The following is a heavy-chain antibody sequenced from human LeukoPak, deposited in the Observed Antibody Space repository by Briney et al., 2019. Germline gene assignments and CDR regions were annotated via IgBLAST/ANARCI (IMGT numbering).Heavy chain of an antibody. J-gene: IGHJ4*02. CDR3: ASTLSVLRYFDWPSWVGY. CDR2: IYPSGST. Sequence: SETMSLTCTVSGGSISSYYWSWIRQPAGKGLEWIGRIYPSGSTNYNPYLKSRVTMSVDTSKNQFSLKLSSVTAADTAVYYCASTLSVLRYFDWPSWVGYWGQGTLVTVSS. V-gene: IGHV4-4*07. CDR1: GGSISSYY. D-gene: IGHD3-9*01.